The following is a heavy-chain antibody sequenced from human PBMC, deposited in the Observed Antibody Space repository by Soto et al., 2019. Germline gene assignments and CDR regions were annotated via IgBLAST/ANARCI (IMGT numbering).Heavy chain of an antibody. V-gene: IGHV3-23*01. CDR2: ISGSGGST. CDR1: EITCGNHA. CDR3: AKDSFDSSSHNWFDP. Sequence: PCGSLTLSCTASEITCGNHARNLIRPAPGKGLEWVSAISGSGGSTYYADSVKGRFTISRDNSKNTLYLQMNSLRAEDTAVYYCAKDSFDSSSHNWFDPWGQGTLVTVSS. D-gene: IGHD6-6*01. J-gene: IGHJ5*02.